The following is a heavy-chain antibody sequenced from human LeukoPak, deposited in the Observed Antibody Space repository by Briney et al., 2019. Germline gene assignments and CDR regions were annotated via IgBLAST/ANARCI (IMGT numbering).Heavy chain of an antibody. Sequence: SETLSLTCTVSGGSISSYYWSWIRQPPGKGLEWIGYIYYSGSTSYNPSLKSRVTISVDTSKNQFSLKLSSVTAADTAVYYCARSEDTAMVYYYYGMDVWGQGTTVTVSS. D-gene: IGHD5-18*01. CDR2: IYYSGST. CDR3: ARSEDTAMVYYYYGMDV. V-gene: IGHV4-59*01. CDR1: GGSISSYY. J-gene: IGHJ6*02.